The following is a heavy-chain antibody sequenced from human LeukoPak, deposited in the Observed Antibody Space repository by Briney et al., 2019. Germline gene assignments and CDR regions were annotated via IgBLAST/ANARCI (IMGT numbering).Heavy chain of an antibody. CDR1: GYTFTSYG. V-gene: IGHV1-18*01. J-gene: IGHJ4*02. D-gene: IGHD3-10*01. CDR3: ARVVTYYYGSGSYYVVYFDY. CDR2: ISAYNGNT. Sequence: ASVKVSCKASGYTFTSYGISWVRQAPGQGLEWMGWISAYNGNTNYAHKLQGRVTMTTDTSTSTAYMELRSLRSDDTAVYYCARVVTYYYGSGSYYVVYFDYWGQGTLVTVSS.